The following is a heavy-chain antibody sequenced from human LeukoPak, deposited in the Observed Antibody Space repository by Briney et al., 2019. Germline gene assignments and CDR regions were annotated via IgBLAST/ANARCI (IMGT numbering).Heavy chain of an antibody. V-gene: IGHV3-30*04. CDR3: AKDHAGSGRAFEY. CDR2: MSSDGIKS. D-gene: IGHD3-10*01. CDR1: GFTFRMSG. Sequence: GGSLRLSCATSGFTFRMSGVHWVRQAPGKGLEWVSLMSSDGIKSYYADSVKGRFTVSRDTSKDIVYLQMKSLSADDTGIYYCAKDHAGSGRAFEYWGQGTLLTVSS. J-gene: IGHJ4*02.